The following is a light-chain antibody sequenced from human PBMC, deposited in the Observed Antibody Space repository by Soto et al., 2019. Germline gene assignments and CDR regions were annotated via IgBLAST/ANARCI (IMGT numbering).Light chain of an antibody. Sequence: QSLRTQPRSVSGSPGQSITISCTGTSSDVGGYNYVSWYQQHPGKAPKLMIYDVTKRPSGVPDRFSGSKSGNTASLTISGLQAEDEADYCCCSYAGSYSYVFGTGTKVTVL. V-gene: IGLV2-11*01. CDR1: SSDVGGYNY. CDR3: CSYAGSYSYV. CDR2: DVT. J-gene: IGLJ1*01.